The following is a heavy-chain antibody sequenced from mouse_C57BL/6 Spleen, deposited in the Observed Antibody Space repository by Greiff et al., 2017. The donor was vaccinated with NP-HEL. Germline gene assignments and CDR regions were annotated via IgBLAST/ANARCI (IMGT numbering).Heavy chain of an antibody. CDR3: ARWGITTVASYAMDY. CDR1: GYTFTDYN. J-gene: IGHJ4*01. D-gene: IGHD1-1*01. V-gene: IGHV1-18*01. Sequence: EVQLQQSGPELVKPGASVKIPCKASGYTFTDYNMDWVKQSHGKSLEWIGDINPNNGGTIYNQKFKGKATLTVDKSSSTAYMELRSLTSEDTAVYDCARWGITTVASYAMDYWGQGTSVTVSS. CDR2: INPNNGGT.